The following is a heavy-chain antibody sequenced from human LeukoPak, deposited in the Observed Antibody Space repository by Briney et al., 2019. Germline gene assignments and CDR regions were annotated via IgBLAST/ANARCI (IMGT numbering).Heavy chain of an antibody. V-gene: IGHV3-53*01. J-gene: IGHJ6*02. D-gene: IGHD3-3*01. CDR1: GFTVSSNY. Sequence: GGSLRLSCAASGFTVSSNYMSWVRQAPGKGLEWVSVIYSGGSTYYADSVKGRFTISRDNSKNTLYLQMNSLRAEDTAVYYCGRDQVPDYDFWSGYLSSYGMDVWGQGTTVTVSS. CDR3: GRDQVPDYDFWSGYLSSYGMDV. CDR2: IYSGGST.